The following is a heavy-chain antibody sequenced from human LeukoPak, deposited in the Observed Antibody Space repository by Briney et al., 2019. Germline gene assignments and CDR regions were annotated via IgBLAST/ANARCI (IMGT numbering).Heavy chain of an antibody. D-gene: IGHD3-10*02. Sequence: TGGSLRLSCAASGFIFSSYWMSWVRQAPGKGLEWVANINQDTSEKYYVDSVKGRFTIPRDNAKNSLYLQMNSLRAEDTAVYYCAELGITMIGGVWGKGTTVTISS. CDR3: AELGITMIGGV. CDR1: GFIFSSYW. J-gene: IGHJ6*04. V-gene: IGHV3-7*01. CDR2: INQDTSEK.